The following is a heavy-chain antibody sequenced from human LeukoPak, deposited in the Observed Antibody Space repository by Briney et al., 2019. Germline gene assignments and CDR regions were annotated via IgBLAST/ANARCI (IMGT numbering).Heavy chain of an antibody. Sequence: ASVKVSCKASGYTFTSYAMNWVRQAPGQGLEWMGWISAYNGNTNYAQKLQGRVTMTTDTPTSTAYMELRSLRSDDTAVYYCARWFRGGSGSYGWFDPWGQGTLVTVSS. CDR3: ARWFRGGSGSYGWFDP. CDR2: ISAYNGNT. J-gene: IGHJ5*01. CDR1: GYTFTSYA. D-gene: IGHD3-10*01. V-gene: IGHV1-18*01.